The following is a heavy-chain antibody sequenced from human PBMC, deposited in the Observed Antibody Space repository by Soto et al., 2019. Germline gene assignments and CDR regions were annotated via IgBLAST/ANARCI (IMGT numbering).Heavy chain of an antibody. V-gene: IGHV3-53*01. CDR1: GFTVSSNY. J-gene: IGHJ6*02. CDR2: IYSGGST. D-gene: IGHD3-9*01. Sequence: PVGSLRLSCAASGFTVSSNYMSWVRQAPGKGLEWVSVIYSGGSTYYADSVKGRFTISRDNSKNTLYLQMNSLRAEDTAVYYCARDQVLRYFDWLPETYYYYGMDVWGQGTTVTVSS. CDR3: ARDQVLRYFDWLPETYYYYGMDV.